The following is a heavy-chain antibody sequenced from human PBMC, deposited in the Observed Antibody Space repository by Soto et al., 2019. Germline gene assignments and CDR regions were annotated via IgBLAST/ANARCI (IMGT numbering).Heavy chain of an antibody. D-gene: IGHD6-19*01. CDR3: ARDWSIAVAGEPYYYYGMDV. CDR2: ISYDGSNK. J-gene: IGHJ6*02. Sequence: SLRLSCAASGFTFSSYAMHWVRQAPGKGLEWVAVISYDGSNKYYADSVKGRFTISRDNSKNTLYLQMNSLRAEDTAVYYCARDWSIAVAGEPYYYYGMDVWGQGTTVTVS. CDR1: GFTFSSYA. V-gene: IGHV3-30-3*01.